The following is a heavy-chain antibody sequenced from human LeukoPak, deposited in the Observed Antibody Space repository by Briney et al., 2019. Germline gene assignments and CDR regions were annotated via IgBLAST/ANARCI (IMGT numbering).Heavy chain of an antibody. D-gene: IGHD3-16*02. V-gene: IGHV4-34*01. Sequence: SETLSLTCAVYGDSFKNYYWTWIRQSPERGLEWIGEINHGGLTSYNPSLESRLTLLVDTSKNQFSLNLRSVTAADTAVYFCARARAFVWGSYRYIPYYFDPWGQGTLVTVSS. CDR1: GDSFKNYY. CDR3: ARARAFVWGSYRYIPYYFDP. CDR2: INHGGLT. J-gene: IGHJ5*02.